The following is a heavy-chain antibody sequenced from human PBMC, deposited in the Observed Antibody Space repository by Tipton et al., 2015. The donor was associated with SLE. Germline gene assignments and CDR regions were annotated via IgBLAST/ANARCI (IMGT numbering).Heavy chain of an antibody. CDR3: VRQGGNHSY. V-gene: IGHV4-61*09. J-gene: IGHJ4*02. CDR1: GDSISSNSYH. CDR2: IYSSGST. D-gene: IGHD4-23*01. Sequence: TLSLTCTVSGDSISSNSYHWSWIRQPAGKGLEWIGHIYSSGSTNYNPSLAGRVSLSADTSKSQFYLNLSAVTAADTAVYYCVRQGGNHSYWGQGTLVTVSS.